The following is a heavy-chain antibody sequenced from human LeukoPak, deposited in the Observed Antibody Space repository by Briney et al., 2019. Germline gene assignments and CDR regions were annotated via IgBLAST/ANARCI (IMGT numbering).Heavy chain of an antibody. V-gene: IGHV3-48*03. Sequence: GGSLRLSCAASGFTFSSYEMNWVRQAPGKGLELVSYISSSGSTIYYADSVKGRFTISRDNAKNSLYLQMNSLRAEDTAVYYCAIGYDYGDYEGLDYWGQGTLVTVSS. CDR2: ISSSGSTI. CDR1: GFTFSSYE. CDR3: AIGYDYGDYEGLDY. J-gene: IGHJ4*02. D-gene: IGHD4-17*01.